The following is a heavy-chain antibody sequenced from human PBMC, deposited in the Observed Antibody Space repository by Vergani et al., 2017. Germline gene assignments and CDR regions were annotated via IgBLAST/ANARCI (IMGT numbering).Heavy chain of an antibody. V-gene: IGHV4-4*07. Sequence: QVQLQESGPGLVKPSETLSLTCTVSGGSISSYYWSWIRQPAGKGLEWIGRIYTSGSTNYNPSLKSRVTMSVDTSKNQFSLKLSSVTAADTAVYYCAREGGSGSWDSDAFDIWGQGTMVTVSS. CDR1: GGSISSYY. J-gene: IGHJ3*02. D-gene: IGHD3-10*01. CDR2: IYTSGST. CDR3: AREGGSGSWDSDAFDI.